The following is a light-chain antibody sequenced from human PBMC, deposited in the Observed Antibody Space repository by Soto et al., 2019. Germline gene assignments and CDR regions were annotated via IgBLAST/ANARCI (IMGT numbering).Light chain of an antibody. CDR2: AAS. CDR1: QSISSY. V-gene: IGKV1-39*01. CDR3: QQSYSTSVT. J-gene: IGKJ1*01. Sequence: DIEMTQSPSSLSASVGDRVTITCRASQSISSYLNWYQQKPGKAPKLLIYAASSLRSGVPSRFSGSGSGTDFTLTISSLQPEDFATYYCQQSYSTSVTFGQGTKVDIK.